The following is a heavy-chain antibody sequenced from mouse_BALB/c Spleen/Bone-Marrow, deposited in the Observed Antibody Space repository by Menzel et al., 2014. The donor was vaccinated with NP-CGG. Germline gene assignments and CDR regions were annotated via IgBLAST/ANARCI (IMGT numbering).Heavy chain of an antibody. V-gene: IGHV14-3*02. J-gene: IGHJ4*01. CDR1: GFNIKDTY. CDR3: ARCEYYAMDY. CDR2: IDPANGNT. Sequence: EVQLVESGAELVKPGASVKLSCTASGFNIKDTYMHWVKQRPEQGLEWIGRIDPANGNTKYDPKFQGKATITVDTSSNTAYLQLSSLTSEDTAVYYCARCEYYAMDYWGQGTSVTVSS.